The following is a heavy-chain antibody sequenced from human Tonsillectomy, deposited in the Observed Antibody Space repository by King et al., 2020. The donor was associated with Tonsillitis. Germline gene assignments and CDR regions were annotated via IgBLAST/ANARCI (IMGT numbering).Heavy chain of an antibody. CDR2: IIPIFDTR. J-gene: IGHJ5*02. V-gene: IGHV1-69*01. CDR3: ARGGMDRNWFDP. D-gene: IGHD2-2*03. Sequence: VQLVESGAEVKKPGSSVKVSCKASGGTFSSYAISWVRQAPGQGLEWMGGIIPIFDTRKYAQKFRDRVTISSDESTSTVYMEMSSLKSEDAAVYYCARGGMDRNWFDPWGQGTLVTVS. CDR1: GGTFSSYA.